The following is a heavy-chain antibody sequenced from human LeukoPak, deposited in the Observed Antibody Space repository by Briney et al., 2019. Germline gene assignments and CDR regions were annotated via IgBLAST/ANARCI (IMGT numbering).Heavy chain of an antibody. CDR1: GGSISSSSYY. D-gene: IGHD3-22*01. Sequence: SETLSLTCTVSGGSISSSSYYWGWIRQPPGKGLEWIGSIYYSGSTYYNPSLKSRVTISVDTSKNQFSLKLSSVTAAYTAVYYCSSRRAPLWYYYDSSGYFPFDYWGQGTLVTVSS. CDR2: IYYSGST. CDR3: SSRRAPLWYYYDSSGYFPFDY. V-gene: IGHV4-39*01. J-gene: IGHJ4*02.